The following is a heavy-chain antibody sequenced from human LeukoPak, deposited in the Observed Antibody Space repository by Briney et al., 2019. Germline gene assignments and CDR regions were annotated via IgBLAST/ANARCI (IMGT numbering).Heavy chain of an antibody. J-gene: IGHJ4*02. Sequence: GGSLRLSCAASGFTFSSYAMHWVRQAPGKGLEWVAVISYDGSNKYYADSVKGRFTISRDNSKNTLYLQMNSLRAEDTAVYYCAKRMVRGVIVSCVDYWGQGTLVTVSA. V-gene: IGHV3-30*04. CDR1: GFTFSSYA. CDR2: ISYDGSNK. D-gene: IGHD3-10*01. CDR3: AKRMVRGVIVSCVDY.